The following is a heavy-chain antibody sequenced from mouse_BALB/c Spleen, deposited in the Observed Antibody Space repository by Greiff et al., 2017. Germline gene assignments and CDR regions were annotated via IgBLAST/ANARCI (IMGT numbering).Heavy chain of an antibody. CDR1: GFTFSSYA. CDR2: ISSGGST. V-gene: IGHV5-6-5*01. J-gene: IGHJ4*01. CDR3: ARERRGDYYAMDY. Sequence: EVHLVESGGGLVKPGGSLKLSCAASGFTFSSYAMSWVRQTPEKRLEWVASISSGGSTYYPDSVKGRFTISRDNARNILYLQMSSLRSEDTAMYYCARERRGDYYAMDYWGQGTSVTVSS. D-gene: IGHD2-12*01.